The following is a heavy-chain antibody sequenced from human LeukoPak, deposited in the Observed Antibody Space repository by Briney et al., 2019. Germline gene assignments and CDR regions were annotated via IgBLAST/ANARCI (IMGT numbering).Heavy chain of an antibody. J-gene: IGHJ4*02. CDR2: IIPIFGTA. CDR3: ARETDYGDYVPFDY. V-gene: IGHV1-69*05. CDR1: GGTFSSYA. D-gene: IGHD4-17*01. Sequence: AASVKVSCKAPGGTFSSYAISWVRQAPGQGLEWMGRIIPIFGTANYAQKFQGSVTITTDESTSTAYMELSSLRSEDTAVYYCARETDYGDYVPFDYWGQGTLVTVSS.